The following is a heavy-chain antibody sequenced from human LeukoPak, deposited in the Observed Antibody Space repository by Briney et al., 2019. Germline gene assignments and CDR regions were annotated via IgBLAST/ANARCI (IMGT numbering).Heavy chain of an antibody. CDR1: GFTFSIYW. V-gene: IGHV3-74*01. Sequence: GRSLRLSCAPSGFTFSIYWMHWVRQAPGKGLMWVSRITSDGSSTTYTDSVKGRFTISRDNAKNTLYLQMNSLRAEDTAVYYCARGAYYDSLDYWGQGTLVTVSS. CDR2: ITSDGSST. D-gene: IGHD3-22*01. J-gene: IGHJ4*02. CDR3: ARGAYYDSLDY.